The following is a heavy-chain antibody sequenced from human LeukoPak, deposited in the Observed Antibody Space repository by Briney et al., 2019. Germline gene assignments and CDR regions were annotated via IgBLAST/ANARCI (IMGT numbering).Heavy chain of an antibody. V-gene: IGHV3-66*01. D-gene: IGHD5-24*01. CDR2: IYSGGST. CDR3: ASRDKGYYYGMDV. J-gene: IGHJ6*02. Sequence: GGSLRLSCAASGFTVSSNYMSWVRQAPGKGLEWVSLIYSGGSTYYADSVQGRFTISRDNSKNTLYLQMNSLRAGDTAVYYCASRDKGYYYGMDVWGQGTMVTVSS. CDR1: GFTVSSNY.